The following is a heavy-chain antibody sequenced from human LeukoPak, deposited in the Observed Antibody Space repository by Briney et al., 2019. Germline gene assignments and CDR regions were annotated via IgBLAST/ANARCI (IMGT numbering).Heavy chain of an antibody. V-gene: IGHV3-53*01. CDR1: GFTFSSYA. Sequence: GGSLRLSCAASGFTFSSYAMSWVRQAPGKGLEWVSVIYSGGSTYYADSVKGRFTISRDNSKNTLYLQMNSLRAEDTAVYCCARLHYYDSSGGFDPWGQGTLVTVSS. D-gene: IGHD3-22*01. CDR2: IYSGGST. J-gene: IGHJ5*02. CDR3: ARLHYYDSSGGFDP.